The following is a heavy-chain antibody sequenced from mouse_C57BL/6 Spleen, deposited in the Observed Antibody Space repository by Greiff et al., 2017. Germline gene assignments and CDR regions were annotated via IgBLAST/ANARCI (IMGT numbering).Heavy chain of an antibody. CDR1: GFNIKDYY. CDR3: SRSNYYGSSHWYFDV. J-gene: IGHJ1*03. D-gene: IGHD1-1*01. CDR2: IDPEDGET. V-gene: IGHV14-2*01. Sequence: EVQRVESGAELVKPGASVKLSCTASGFNIKDYYMHWVKQRTEQGLEWIGRIDPEDGETKYAPKFQGKATITADTSSNTAYLQLISLTYEDAAVYYCSRSNYYGSSHWYFDVWGTGTTVTVSS.